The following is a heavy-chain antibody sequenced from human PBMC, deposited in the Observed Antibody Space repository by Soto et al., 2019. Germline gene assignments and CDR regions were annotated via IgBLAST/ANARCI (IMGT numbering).Heavy chain of an antibody. J-gene: IGHJ3*02. D-gene: IGHD4-17*01. V-gene: IGHV6-1*01. CDR3: AIDSEGWGSGDDAFDI. CDR1: GGNVSSNSAA. CDR2: TYYRSKWYN. Sequence: SQTLSLTCAISGGNVSSNSAAWNSITHSPSRGLEWLGRTYYRSKWYNDYAVSVKSRITTNPDTSKNQFSLQLNSVTPEDTAVYYCAIDSEGWGSGDDAFDIRGQGTTVLVSS.